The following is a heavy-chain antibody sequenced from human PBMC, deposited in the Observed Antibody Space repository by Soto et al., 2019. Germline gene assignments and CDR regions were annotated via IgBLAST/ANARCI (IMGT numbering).Heavy chain of an antibody. CDR2: IKSKTDGGTT. V-gene: IGHV3-15*01. Sequence: GGSLRLSCAASGFTFINAWMTWVRQAPGKGLEWVGRIKSKTDGGTTDYAAPVKGRFTIPRDDSENTLYLQMNSLKTEDTAVYNCTTDPLPPIYDILTGYPTYYYYDMDVWGQGTTVTVSS. D-gene: IGHD3-9*01. CDR1: GFTFINAW. CDR3: TTDPLPPIYDILTGYPTYYYYDMDV. J-gene: IGHJ6*02.